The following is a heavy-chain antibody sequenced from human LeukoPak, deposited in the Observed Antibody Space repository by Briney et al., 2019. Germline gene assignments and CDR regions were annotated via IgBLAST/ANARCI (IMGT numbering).Heavy chain of an antibody. J-gene: IGHJ4*02. Sequence: KPSQTLSLTCTVSGGSISSGGYYWSWIRQPPGKGLEWIGYIYHSGSTYYNPSLKSRVTISVDTSKNQFSLKLSSVTAADTAVYYCARRGYGSGTCYFDYWGQGTLVTVSS. CDR3: ARRGYGSGTCYFDY. CDR2: IYHSGST. D-gene: IGHD3-10*01. CDR1: GGSISSGGYY. V-gene: IGHV4-30-2*02.